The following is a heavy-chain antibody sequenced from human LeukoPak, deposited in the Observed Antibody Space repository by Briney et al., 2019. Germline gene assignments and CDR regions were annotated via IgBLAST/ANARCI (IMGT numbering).Heavy chain of an antibody. CDR3: ARQKEMAKSHKNFDY. CDR1: GYTFTSYG. J-gene: IGHJ4*02. V-gene: IGHV1-18*01. CDR2: ISAYNGNT. Sequence: GASVKVSCKASGYTFTSYGISWVRQAPGQGLEWMGWISAYNGNTNYAQKLQGRVTMTTDTSTSTAYMELRSLRSDDTAVYYCARQKEMAKSHKNFDYWGQGTLVTVSS. D-gene: IGHD5-24*01.